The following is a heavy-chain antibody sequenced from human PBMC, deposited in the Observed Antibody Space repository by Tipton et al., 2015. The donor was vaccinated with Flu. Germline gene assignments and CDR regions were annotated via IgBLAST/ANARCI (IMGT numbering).Heavy chain of an antibody. V-gene: IGHV3-43*01. CDR2: ISWDGGST. D-gene: IGHD3-22*01. CDR1: GFTFDDYT. Sequence: SLRLSCAASGFTFDDYTMHWVRQAPGKGLEWVSLISWDGGSTYYADSVKGRFTISRDNSKNSLYLQMNSLRTEDTALYYCAKDQNYDSSAILDYWGQGTLVTVSS. J-gene: IGHJ4*02. CDR3: AKDQNYDSSAILDY.